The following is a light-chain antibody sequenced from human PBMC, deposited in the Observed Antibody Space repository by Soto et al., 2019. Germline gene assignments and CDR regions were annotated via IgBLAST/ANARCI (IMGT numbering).Light chain of an antibody. Sequence: DIQMTQSPSTLSASIGDRVTITCRASQSIDSWLAWYQQKPGKDPKLLIYKASSLQSGVTSRFSGSGSGTDFTLTISGLQPDDFATYYCQHYDAYSITFGQGTKVDVK. J-gene: IGKJ1*01. CDR3: QHYDAYSIT. CDR1: QSIDSW. CDR2: KAS. V-gene: IGKV1-5*03.